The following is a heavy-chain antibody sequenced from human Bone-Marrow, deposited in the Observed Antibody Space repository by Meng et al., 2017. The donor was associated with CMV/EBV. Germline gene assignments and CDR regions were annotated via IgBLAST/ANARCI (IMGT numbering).Heavy chain of an antibody. V-gene: IGHV4-34*01. D-gene: IGHD3-3*01. J-gene: IGHJ4*02. CDR3: ARGRDTIFGVVITGYYFDS. CDR1: GFTFSSYG. Sequence: ESLKISCAASGFTFSSYGTHWVRQAPGKGLEWIGVTNNGGDTSYNPSLKSRVGISVDTSKNQFSLRLSSVTAADTAVYYCARGRDTIFGVVITGYYFDSWGRGTLVTVSS. CDR2: TNNGGDT.